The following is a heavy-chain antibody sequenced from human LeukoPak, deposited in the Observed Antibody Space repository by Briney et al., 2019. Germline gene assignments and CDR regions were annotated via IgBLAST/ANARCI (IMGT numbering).Heavy chain of an antibody. Sequence: PGGSLRLSCAASGFTFSSYSMNWVRQAPGKGLEWVSSISSSSSYIYYADSVKGRFTISRDNAKNSLYLQMNSLRAEDTAVYYCARARYGSGSYYDDAFDIWGQGTMVTVSS. CDR1: GFTFSSYS. J-gene: IGHJ3*02. CDR3: ARARYGSGSYYDDAFDI. V-gene: IGHV3-21*01. CDR2: ISSSSSYI. D-gene: IGHD3-10*01.